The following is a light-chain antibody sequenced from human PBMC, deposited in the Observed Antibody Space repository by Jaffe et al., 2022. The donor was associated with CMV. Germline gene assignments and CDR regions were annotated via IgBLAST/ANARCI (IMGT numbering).Light chain of an antibody. CDR1: QSINSH. Sequence: IQLTQSPSSLSASEGDTVTITCRASQSINSHLNWYQQQPGKPPRLLIYAASNLQSGVPSRFSGSGSGTDFTLTISSLQSEDFATYFCQQSHSLPPITFGQGTRLDIK. V-gene: IGKV1-39*01. J-gene: IGKJ5*01. CDR2: AAS. CDR3: QQSHSLPPIT.